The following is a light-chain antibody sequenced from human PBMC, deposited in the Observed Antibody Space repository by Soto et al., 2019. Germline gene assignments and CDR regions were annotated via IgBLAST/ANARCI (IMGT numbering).Light chain of an antibody. CDR1: QSISSW. CDR3: QQYNSHWT. Sequence: DIQITQSPTTLSASVGDRVTITCRASQSISSWLAWYQQKPGKAPKLLIYDASSLESGVPSRFSGRGSGTEFTLTISSLQPDDFATYYCQQYNSHWTFGQGTKVDIK. J-gene: IGKJ1*01. V-gene: IGKV1-5*01. CDR2: DAS.